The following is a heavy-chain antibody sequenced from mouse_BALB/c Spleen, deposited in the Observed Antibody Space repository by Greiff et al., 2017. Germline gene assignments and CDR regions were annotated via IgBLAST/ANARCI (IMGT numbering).Heavy chain of an antibody. CDR1: GFAFSSYD. V-gene: IGHV5-12-1*01. J-gene: IGHJ1*01. CDR3: ARHWGRYFDV. Sequence: EVQRVESGGGLVKPGGSLKLSCAASGFAFSSYDMSWVRQTPEKRLEWVAYISSGGGSTYYPDTVKGRFTISRDNAKNTLYLQMSSLKSEDTAMYYCARHWGRYFDVWGAGTTVTVSS. CDR2: ISSGGGST.